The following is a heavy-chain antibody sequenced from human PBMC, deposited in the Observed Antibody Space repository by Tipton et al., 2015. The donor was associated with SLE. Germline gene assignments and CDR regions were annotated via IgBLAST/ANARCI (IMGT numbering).Heavy chain of an antibody. CDR3: ARSSSVRTLLWPTFAY. Sequence: TLSLTCTVSGASISTYYWSWIRQAPGKGLEWIGYIYGGGGTHYNPSLHSRVTVSVDASKNQFSLRLTSVTAADTAVYYCARSSSVRTLLWPTFAYWGQGTLVTVSS. D-gene: IGHD2/OR15-2a*01. CDR1: GASISTYY. CDR2: IYGGGGT. V-gene: IGHV4-59*08. J-gene: IGHJ4*02.